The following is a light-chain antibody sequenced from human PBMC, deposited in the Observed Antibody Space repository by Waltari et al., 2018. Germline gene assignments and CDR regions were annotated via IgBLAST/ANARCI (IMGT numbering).Light chain of an antibody. V-gene: IGKV4-1*01. CDR3: QQYYSVPFT. Sequence: DIVMTQSPDSLAVSLGVRATINCKSSQSVLFSPNNKNYLAWYQQKPGQPPQLLIYWASTRESGVPDRFAGSGSGTDFTLTISTLQAEDVAVYYCQQYYSVPFTFGPGTKVDIK. CDR2: WAS. J-gene: IGKJ3*01. CDR1: QSVLFSPNNKNY.